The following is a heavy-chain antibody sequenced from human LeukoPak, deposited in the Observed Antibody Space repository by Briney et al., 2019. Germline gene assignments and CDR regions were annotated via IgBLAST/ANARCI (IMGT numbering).Heavy chain of an antibody. CDR1: GGSVSSGSYY. J-gene: IGHJ4*02. CDR2: IYYSGST. CDR3: ARGGPRFPPGY. D-gene: IGHD3-3*01. V-gene: IGHV4-61*01. Sequence: SETLSLTCTVSGGSVSSGSYYWSWIRQPPGKGLEWIGYIYYSGSTNYNPSLKSRVTISVDTSKNQFSLRLSSVTAADTAVYYCARGGPRFPPGYWGQGTLVTVSS.